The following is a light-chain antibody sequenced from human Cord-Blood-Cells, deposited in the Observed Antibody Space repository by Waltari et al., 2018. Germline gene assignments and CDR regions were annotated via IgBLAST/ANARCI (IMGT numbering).Light chain of an antibody. CDR1: RSVSSN. CDR3: QQYNNWPPWT. V-gene: IGKV3-15*01. Sequence: EIVMTQSPATLSVSPGERATLSCRASRSVSSNLAWYQQKPGQAPRLLIYGVSTRATGIPARFSGSGSGTEFTLTISSLQSEDFAVYYCQQYNNWPPWTFGQGTKVEIK. CDR2: GVS. J-gene: IGKJ1*01.